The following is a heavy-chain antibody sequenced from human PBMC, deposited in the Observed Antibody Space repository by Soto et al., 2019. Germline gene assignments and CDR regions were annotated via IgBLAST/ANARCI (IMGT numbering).Heavy chain of an antibody. CDR3: AKVSSSWYAGFFDL. V-gene: IGHV3-23*01. D-gene: IGHD6-13*01. Sequence: GGSLRLSCAVSGFTFSNAWMTWVRQAPGKGLEWVSGLSDSGISIYYADSVKGRFTISRANSKNTLYLQIHTLRAEDTAVYYCAKVSSSWYAGFFDLWGQGTLVTVSS. J-gene: IGHJ4*02. CDR2: LSDSGISI. CDR1: GFTFSNAW.